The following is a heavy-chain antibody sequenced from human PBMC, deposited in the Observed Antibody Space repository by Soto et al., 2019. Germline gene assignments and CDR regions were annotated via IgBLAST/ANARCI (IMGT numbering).Heavy chain of an antibody. D-gene: IGHD1-20*01. J-gene: IGHJ4*02. CDR2: IYYSGST. CDR1: GGSISSSSYY. CDR3: ARHITGTKIDY. Sequence: PSETLSLTCTVSGGSISSSSYYWGWIRQPPGKGLEWIGSIYYSGSTYYNPSLKSRVTISVDTSKNQFSLKLSSVTAADTAVYYCARHITGTKIDYWGQGTLVTVSS. V-gene: IGHV4-39*01.